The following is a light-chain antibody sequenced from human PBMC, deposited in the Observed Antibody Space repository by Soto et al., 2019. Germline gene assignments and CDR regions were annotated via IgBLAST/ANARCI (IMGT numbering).Light chain of an antibody. CDR1: SSDVGDYNY. V-gene: IGLV2-14*03. Sequence: QSALTQPASVSGSPGQSITISCTGTSSDVGDYNYVSWYQQHPGKAPKLMIYDVSNRPSGVSNRFSGSKSGNTASLTISWLQAEDEADYYCSSYSSRNTHVFGTGTKVTVL. CDR3: SSYSSRNTHV. J-gene: IGLJ1*01. CDR2: DVS.